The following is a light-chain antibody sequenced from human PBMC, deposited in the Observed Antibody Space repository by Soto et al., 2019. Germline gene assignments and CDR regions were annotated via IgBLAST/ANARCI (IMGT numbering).Light chain of an antibody. CDR1: QSVSSSY. Sequence: EVVLTQSPGTLSLSPGERATLCCRASQSVSSSYLAWYQQKPGQAPRLLIYGASSRATGIPDRFSGSGSGTDFTLTISGLEPEDFAVYYCQQYGGSPRTFGQGTRLEIK. CDR3: QQYGGSPRT. J-gene: IGKJ5*01. V-gene: IGKV3-20*01. CDR2: GAS.